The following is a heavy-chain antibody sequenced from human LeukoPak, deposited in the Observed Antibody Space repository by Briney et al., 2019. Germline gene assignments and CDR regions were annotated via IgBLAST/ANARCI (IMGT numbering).Heavy chain of an antibody. J-gene: IGHJ1*01. D-gene: IGHD1-1*01. CDR3: TSWGETTAGYFQR. V-gene: IGHV3-7*01. CDR1: GFTFNRCW. CDR2: INPDGRDT. Sequence: GGSLRLSCVVLGFTFNRCWMNWVRQAPGKGLEWVAHINPDGRDTYYVDSVKGRFTISRDNAQNSMYLQMNSLRVEDTAVYYCTSWGETTAGYFQRWGQGTLVTVSS.